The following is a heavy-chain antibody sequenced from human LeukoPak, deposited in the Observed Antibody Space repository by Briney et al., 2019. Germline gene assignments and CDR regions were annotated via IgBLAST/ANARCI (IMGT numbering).Heavy chain of an antibody. CDR2: IYHNGDV. D-gene: IGHD2-15*01. V-gene: IGHV4-4*02. J-gene: IGHJ6*02. CDR1: GGSISTDNW. Sequence: SETLSLTCAVSGGSISTDNWWHWIRQSPGKGLEWIAEIYHNGDVHYNPSLKSRVTISVDTSKNQFSLKLSSVTAADTAVYYCARDRTLGYCSGGSCYYGMDVWGQGTTVTVSS. CDR3: ARDRTLGYCSGGSCYYGMDV.